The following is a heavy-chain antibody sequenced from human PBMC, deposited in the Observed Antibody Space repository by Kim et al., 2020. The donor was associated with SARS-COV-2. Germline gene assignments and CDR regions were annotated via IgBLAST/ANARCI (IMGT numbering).Heavy chain of an antibody. CDR3: ARDLEPSGYYYDSSGYYIFGY. J-gene: IGHJ4*02. CDR2: IIPIFGTA. V-gene: IGHV1-69*13. D-gene: IGHD3-22*01. Sequence: SVKVSCKASGGTFSSYAISWVRQAPGQGLEWMGGIIPIFGTANYAQKFQGRVTITADESTSTAYMELSSLRSEDTAVYYCARDLEPSGYYYDSSGYYIFGYWGQGTLVTVSS. CDR1: GGTFSSYA.